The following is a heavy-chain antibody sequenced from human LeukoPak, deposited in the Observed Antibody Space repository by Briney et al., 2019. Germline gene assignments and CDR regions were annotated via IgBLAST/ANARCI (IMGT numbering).Heavy chain of an antibody. CDR2: ISAYNGNT. J-gene: IGHJ5*02. CDR3: ARRLDYDILTGYYRNWFDP. Sequence: ASVKVSCKASGYTFTSYGISWVRQAPGQGLEWMGWISAYNGNTNYAQKLQGRVTMTTDTSTSTAYMELRSLRSDDTAVYYCARRLDYDILTGYYRNWFDPWGQGTLVTVSS. D-gene: IGHD3-9*01. CDR1: GYTFTSYG. V-gene: IGHV1-18*01.